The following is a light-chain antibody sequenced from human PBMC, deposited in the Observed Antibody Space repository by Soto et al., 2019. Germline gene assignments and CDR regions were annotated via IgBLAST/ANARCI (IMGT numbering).Light chain of an antibody. Sequence: EIVLTQSPGTLSLSPGERATLCCRASQSVSSSYLAWYQQKPGQAPRLLIYAASIRATDIPDRFSGSGSGTDFTLTISRLEPEDFAVFYCQQYGSSSITFGQGTRLEIK. CDR1: QSVSSSY. CDR3: QQYGSSSIT. J-gene: IGKJ5*01. CDR2: AAS. V-gene: IGKV3-20*01.